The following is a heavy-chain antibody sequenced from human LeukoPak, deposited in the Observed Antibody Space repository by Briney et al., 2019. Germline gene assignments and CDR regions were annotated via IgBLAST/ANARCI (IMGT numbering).Heavy chain of an antibody. CDR3: ARGIGSSTWPLAL. D-gene: IGHD6-13*01. CDR1: GFTFSSYA. V-gene: IGHV3-30*03. Sequence: GRSLRLSCAASGFTFSSYAMHWVRQAPGKGLEWVAFISYDGSNKYYTDSVKGRFTISRDNSKNTLYLQLNSLRAEDTAVYYCARGIGSSTWPLALWGQGTLVTVSS. J-gene: IGHJ4*02. CDR2: ISYDGSNK.